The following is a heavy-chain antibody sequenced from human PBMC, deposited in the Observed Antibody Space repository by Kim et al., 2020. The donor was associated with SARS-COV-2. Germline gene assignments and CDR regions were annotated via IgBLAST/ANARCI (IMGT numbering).Heavy chain of an antibody. D-gene: IGHD2-21*01. Sequence: GGSLRLSCTASGFAFSDFSMNWIRQAPGKGLEWIAGITTITGDTHYADSVKGRFTISRDNAKNSLYLQMNSLRAEDTAVYYCARSLGRLGVVILRTHVFYLYGMDAWGQGTTVTVSS. V-gene: IGHV3-11*03. CDR3: ARSLGRLGVVILRTHVFYLYGMDA. CDR2: ITTITGDT. CDR1: GFAFSDFS. J-gene: IGHJ6*02.